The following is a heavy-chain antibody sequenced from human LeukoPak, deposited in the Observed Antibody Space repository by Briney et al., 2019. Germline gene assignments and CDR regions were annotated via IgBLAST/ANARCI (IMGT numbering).Heavy chain of an antibody. D-gene: IGHD3-10*01. CDR2: ISSNGGST. V-gene: IGHV3-64*01. CDR1: GFTFSVSV. Sequence: GGSLRLSYAASGFTFSVSVMHWVRQAPGKGLEYVSVISSNGGSTSYANSVKGRFTISRDNSKNTLYLQMGSLRAEDMAVYYCARDLSGGGLDYWGQGTLVTVSS. CDR3: ARDLSGGGLDY. J-gene: IGHJ4*02.